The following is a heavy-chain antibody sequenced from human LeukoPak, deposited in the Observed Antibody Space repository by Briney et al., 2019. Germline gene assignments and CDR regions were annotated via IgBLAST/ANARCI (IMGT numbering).Heavy chain of an antibody. CDR2: IRYDGSNK. V-gene: IGHV3-30*02. Sequence: GGSLRLSCAASGFTFSSYGMHWVRQAPGKGLEWVAFIRYDGSNKYYADSVKGRFTISRDNSKNTLYLQMSSLRAEDTAVYYCAKAVYSSSWYFDYWGQGTLVTVSS. D-gene: IGHD6-13*01. J-gene: IGHJ4*02. CDR1: GFTFSSYG. CDR3: AKAVYSSSWYFDY.